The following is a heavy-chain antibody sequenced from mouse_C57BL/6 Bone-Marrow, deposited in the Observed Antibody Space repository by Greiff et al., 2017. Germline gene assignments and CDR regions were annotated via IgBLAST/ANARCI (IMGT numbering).Heavy chain of an antibody. CDR1: GYTFTSYG. CDR2: IYPRSGNT. CDR3: ARPHSGSSPAWFAY. Sequence: VQLQQSGAELARPGASVKLSCKASGYTFTSYGISWVKQRTGQGLEWIGEIYPRSGNTYYNEKFKGKATLTADKSSSTAYMELRSLTSEDSAVYFCARPHSGSSPAWFAYWGQGTLVTVSA. V-gene: IGHV1-81*01. J-gene: IGHJ3*01. D-gene: IGHD1-1*01.